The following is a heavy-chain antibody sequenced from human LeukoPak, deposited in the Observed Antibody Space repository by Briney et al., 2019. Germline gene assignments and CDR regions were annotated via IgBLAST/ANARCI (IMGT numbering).Heavy chain of an antibody. CDR1: GFTFSSYW. Sequence: PGGSLRLSCAASGFTFSSYWMHWVRQAPGKGLVWVSRINSDWSSTSYADSVKGRFTISRDNAKNTLYLQMNSLRAEDTAVYYCAREVTTGTLYGDYNWFDPWGQGTLVTVSS. V-gene: IGHV3-74*01. D-gene: IGHD4-17*01. CDR2: INSDWSST. CDR3: AREVTTGTLYGDYNWFDP. J-gene: IGHJ5*02.